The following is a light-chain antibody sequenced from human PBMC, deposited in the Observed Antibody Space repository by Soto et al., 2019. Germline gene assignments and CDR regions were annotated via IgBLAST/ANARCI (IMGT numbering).Light chain of an antibody. CDR3: ASYTRTVTLI. V-gene: IGLV2-14*01. Sequence: QSALTQPASMSGSPGQSITISCTGTSNDIGHYNSVSWYQQHPAKAPNVIISEVSNRPAGISNRFSGSKSGNPAFLTISGIQAEDEADYYCASYTRTVTLIFGGGTKLTVL. J-gene: IGLJ2*01. CDR2: EVS. CDR1: SNDIGHYNS.